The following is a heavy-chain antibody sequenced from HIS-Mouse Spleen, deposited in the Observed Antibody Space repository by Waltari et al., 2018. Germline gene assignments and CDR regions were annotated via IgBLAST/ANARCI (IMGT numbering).Heavy chain of an antibody. CDR2: IKQDGSEK. V-gene: IGHV3-7*01. Sequence: EVQLVESGGGLVQPGGSLRLSCAASGFTFSRYWMSWVRQAPGKGLEWVANIKQDGSEKYYVDSVKGRFTISRDNAKNSLYLQMNSLRAEDTAVYYCARGVGENPVPDYWGQGTLVTVSS. D-gene: IGHD3-16*01. J-gene: IGHJ4*02. CDR1: GFTFSRYW. CDR3: ARGVGENPVPDY.